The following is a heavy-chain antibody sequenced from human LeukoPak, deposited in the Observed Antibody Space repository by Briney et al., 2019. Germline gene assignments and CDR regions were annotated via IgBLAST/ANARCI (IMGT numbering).Heavy chain of an antibody. CDR2: IYYSGST. CDR3: ARAGGAVALATC. D-gene: IGHD6-19*01. Sequence: SETLSLTCTVSGGSISSSSYYWGWIRQPPGKGLEWIGSIYYSGSTYYNPSLKSRVTISVDTSKNQFSLKLSSVTAADTAVSYCARAGGAVALATCWGQGTLVTVSP. J-gene: IGHJ4*02. V-gene: IGHV4-39*01. CDR1: GGSISSSSYY.